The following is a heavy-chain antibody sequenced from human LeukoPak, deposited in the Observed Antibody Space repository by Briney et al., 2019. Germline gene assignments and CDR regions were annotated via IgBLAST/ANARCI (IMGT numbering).Heavy chain of an antibody. J-gene: IGHJ5*02. Sequence: GGSLRLSCAASGFTFSLYWMHWVRQGPGKGLMWVSCLNEDGSTADYADSVKGRFTMSRDNAKGKVFLEMRSLKVEDTAIYFCVRERIYYSDLAYKERENFDPWGRGTLVTVSS. CDR3: VRERIYYSDLAYKERENFDP. CDR2: LNEDGSTA. V-gene: IGHV3-74*01. CDR1: GFTFSLYW. D-gene: IGHD1-26*01.